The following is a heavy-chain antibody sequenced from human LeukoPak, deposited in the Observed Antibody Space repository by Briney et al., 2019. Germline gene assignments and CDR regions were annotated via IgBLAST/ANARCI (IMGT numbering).Heavy chain of an antibody. CDR1: GYSFTSYW. D-gene: IGHD1-1*01. J-gene: IGHJ6*03. Sequence: GESLKISCKGSGYSFTSYWIGWVRQMPGKGLEWMEIIYPGDSDTRYGPSFQGQVTISADKSISTAYLQWSSLKASDTAMYYCARLSGYDYYYYYYMDVWGKGTTVTVSS. CDR2: IYPGDSDT. CDR3: ARLSGYDYYYYYYMDV. V-gene: IGHV5-51*01.